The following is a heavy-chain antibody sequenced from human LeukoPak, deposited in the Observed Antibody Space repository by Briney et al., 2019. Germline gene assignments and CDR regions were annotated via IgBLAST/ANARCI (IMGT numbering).Heavy chain of an antibody. D-gene: IGHD5-24*01. J-gene: IGHJ3*02. CDR2: IYHSGST. Sequence: GYIYHSGSTYYNPSLKSRVTISVDRSKNQFSLKLSSVTAADTAVYYCARQEDGYNSGAFDIWGQGTMVTVSS. CDR3: ARQEDGYNSGAFDI. V-gene: IGHV4-30-2*01.